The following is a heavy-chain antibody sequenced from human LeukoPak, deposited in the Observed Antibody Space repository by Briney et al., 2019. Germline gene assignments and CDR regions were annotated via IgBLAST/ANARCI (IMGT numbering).Heavy chain of an antibody. D-gene: IGHD2/OR15-2a*01. CDR1: GFTFSRYW. CDR2: ISTDGSSS. Sequence: QPGGSLRLSCAAPGFTFSRYWMHWLRQGPGKGLVWVSRISTDGSSSTYADSVKGRFTISRDSGKNTLYLQMNSLRAEDTAVYYCASYLTSLPSGMDVWGQGTTVIVSS. CDR3: ASYLTSLPSGMDV. V-gene: IGHV3-74*01. J-gene: IGHJ6*02.